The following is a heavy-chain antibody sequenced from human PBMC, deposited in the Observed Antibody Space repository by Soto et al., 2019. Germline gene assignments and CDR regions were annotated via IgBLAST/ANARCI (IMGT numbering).Heavy chain of an antibody. J-gene: IGHJ6*02. D-gene: IGHD3-3*01. V-gene: IGHV3-30-3*01. Sequence: GGSLRLSCAASGFTFSSYAMHWVRQAPGKGLEWVAVISYDGSNKYYADSVKGRFTISRDNSKNTLYLQMNSLRAEDTAVYYCARDRGTIFGVVIEEGDGMDAWGQGTTVTVS. CDR3: ARDRGTIFGVVIEEGDGMDA. CDR1: GFTFSSYA. CDR2: ISYDGSNK.